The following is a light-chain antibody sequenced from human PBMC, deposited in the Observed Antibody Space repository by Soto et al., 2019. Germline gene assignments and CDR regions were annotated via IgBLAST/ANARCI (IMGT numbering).Light chain of an antibody. CDR1: QSVSGN. J-gene: IGKJ1*01. Sequence: EIVMAQSPATLYVSPGERATLSCRASQSVSGNLAWYQQKPGQAPRLLIYGASTRATGIPARFSGSGSGTEFTLTISSLQSEDFAVYYCQQYNNWPPVFGQGTKVEIK. CDR2: GAS. CDR3: QQYNNWPPV. V-gene: IGKV3-15*01.